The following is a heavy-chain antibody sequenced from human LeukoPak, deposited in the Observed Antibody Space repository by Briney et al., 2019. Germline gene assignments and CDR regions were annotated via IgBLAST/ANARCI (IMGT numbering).Heavy chain of an antibody. CDR2: MNPNSGNT. J-gene: IGHJ4*02. CDR3: ARVPFLGYCSSTSCYSEGYYFDY. V-gene: IGHV1-8*01. D-gene: IGHD2-2*02. Sequence: ASVKVSCKASGYTFTSYDINWVRQATGQGLEWMGWMNPNSGNTGYAQKFQGRVTMTRNTSINTAYMELSSLRSEDTAVYYCARVPFLGYCSSTSCYSEGYYFDYWGQGTLVTVSS. CDR1: GYTFTSYD.